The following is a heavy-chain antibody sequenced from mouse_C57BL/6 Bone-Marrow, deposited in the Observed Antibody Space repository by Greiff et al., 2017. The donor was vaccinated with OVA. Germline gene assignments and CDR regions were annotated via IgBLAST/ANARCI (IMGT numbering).Heavy chain of an antibody. V-gene: IGHV1-50*01. J-gene: IGHJ4*01. CDR3: ARENDSYYYAMDY. CDR2: IDPSDSYT. D-gene: IGHD2-4*01. Sequence: QVQLQQSGAELVKPGASVKLSCKASGYTFTSYWMQWVKQRPGQGLEWIGEIDPSDSYTNYNQKFKGKATLTVDTSSSTAYMQLSSLTSEDSAVDYCARENDSYYYAMDYWGQGTSVTVSS. CDR1: GYTFTSYW.